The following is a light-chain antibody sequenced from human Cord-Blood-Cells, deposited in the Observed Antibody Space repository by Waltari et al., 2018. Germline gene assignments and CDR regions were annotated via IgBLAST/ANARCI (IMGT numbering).Light chain of an antibody. V-gene: IGLV1-36*01. CDR2: YDD. Sequence: QSVLTQPPSVSDAPRQRVTISCSGSSSNLGNNAVNWYQQLPGKAPKLLIYYDDLLPSGVSDRFSGSKSGTSASLAISGLQSEDEADYYCAAWDDSLKGVVFGGGTKLTVL. J-gene: IGLJ2*01. CDR1: SSNLGNNA. CDR3: AAWDDSLKGVV.